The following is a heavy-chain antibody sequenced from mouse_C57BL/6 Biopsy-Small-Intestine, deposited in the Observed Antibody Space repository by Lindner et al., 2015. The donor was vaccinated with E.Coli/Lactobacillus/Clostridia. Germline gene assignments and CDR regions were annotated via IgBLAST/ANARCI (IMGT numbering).Heavy chain of an antibody. Sequence: VQLQESGAELVKPGASVKLSCTASGFNIKYYYMHWVKQRPGHGLEWIGEIFPGSGNTNHNEKFKGKATFTADTSSNTAYMQLSSLTTEDSAIFFCARGGYFDYWGQGTTLTVSS. J-gene: IGHJ2*01. CDR3: ARGGYFDY. CDR1: GFNIKYYY. CDR2: IFPGSGNT. V-gene: IGHV1-9*01.